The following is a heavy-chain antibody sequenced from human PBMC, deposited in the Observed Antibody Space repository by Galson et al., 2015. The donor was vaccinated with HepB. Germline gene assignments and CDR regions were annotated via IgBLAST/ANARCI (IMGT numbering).Heavy chain of an antibody. CDR1: GFTFSSYA. CDR2: ISGSGGST. V-gene: IGHV3-23*01. Sequence: SLRLSCAASGFTFSSYAMSWVRQAPGKGLEWVSAISGSGGSTYYADSVKGRFTISRDNSKNTLYLQMNSLRAEDTAVYYCAKDLRSVVVPVAPAHEAFDNGGQGIMVTVSS. J-gene: IGHJ3*02. CDR3: AKDLRSVVVPVAPAHEAFDN. D-gene: IGHD2-2*01.